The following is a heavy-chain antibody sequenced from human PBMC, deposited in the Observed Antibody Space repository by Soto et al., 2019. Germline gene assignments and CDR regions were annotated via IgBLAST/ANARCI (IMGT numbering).Heavy chain of an antibody. CDR1: GYTFTSYG. CDR3: ARALPPIDY. D-gene: IGHD1-26*01. J-gene: IGHJ4*02. CDR2: ISAYNGNT. V-gene: IGHV1-18*01. Sequence: QVQLVQSGAEVKKPGASVKVSCKASGYTFTSYGISWVRQAPGQGLAWMEWISAYNGNTHYAQKLQGRVTMPTDTSTRTAYIAVRSRRSDDAAVYYFARALPPIDYWGQGTLVTVSS.